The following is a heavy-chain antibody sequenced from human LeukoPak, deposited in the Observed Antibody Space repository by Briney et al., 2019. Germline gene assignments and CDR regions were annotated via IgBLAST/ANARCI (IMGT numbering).Heavy chain of an antibody. J-gene: IGHJ4*02. Sequence: PGGSLRLSCAASGFTFSSYSMNWVRQAAGKGLEWVSSISSSSSYIYYADSVEGRFTVSRDNAKNSLYLQMNSLRAEDTAVYYCARDSGRVSLGAFDYWGQGTLVTVSS. CDR1: GFTFSSYS. CDR2: ISSSSSYI. V-gene: IGHV3-21*01. CDR3: ARDSGRVSLGAFDY. D-gene: IGHD5-12*01.